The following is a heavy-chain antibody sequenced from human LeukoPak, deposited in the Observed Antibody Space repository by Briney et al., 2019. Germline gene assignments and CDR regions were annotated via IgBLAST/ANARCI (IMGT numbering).Heavy chain of an antibody. J-gene: IGHJ6*03. D-gene: IGHD1-14*01. CDR1: GYTFTSYD. Sequence: ASVKVSCKASGYTFTSYDNNWVRQATGQGLEWMGWIATYNGKTDYAQNLQGRVTMTTDLSTGTDYMELRSLRSDDTAVYYCARVYNSYYYYMDVWGKGTPVTVSS. V-gene: IGHV1-18*01. CDR2: IATYNGKT. CDR3: ARVYNSYYYYMDV.